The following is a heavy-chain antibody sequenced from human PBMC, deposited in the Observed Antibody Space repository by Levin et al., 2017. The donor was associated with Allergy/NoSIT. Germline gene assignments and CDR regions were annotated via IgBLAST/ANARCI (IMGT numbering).Heavy chain of an antibody. CDR1: CGSIRSGSYY. D-gene: IGHD3-10*01. CDR2: IYSSGSA. J-gene: IGHJ4*02. V-gene: IGHV4-61*02. Sequence: SQTLSLTRKVSCGSIRSGSYYWSWIRQPAAQGLEWIGRIYSSGSAHYNPSLKSRVTIPVDTSKNQFSLKLSSVTAADTTEYYCGRAKVGSENWGQGTLVTVSS. CDR3: GRAKVGSEN.